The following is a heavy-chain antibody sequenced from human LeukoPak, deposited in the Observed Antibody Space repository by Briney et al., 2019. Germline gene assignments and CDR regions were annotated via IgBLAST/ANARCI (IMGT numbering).Heavy chain of an antibody. CDR1: GGSISSYY. V-gene: IGHV4-59*08. CDR2: IYYSGST. D-gene: IGHD3-10*01. J-gene: IGHJ3*02. Sequence: PSETLSLTCAVSGGSISSYYGSWIRHPPGKGLEWISYIYYSGSTNYNPSLKSRVNISVDSSKNKFSLKLSSVTGADRAVYYCARYGSGSSDAFDMWGQGTMVTVSS. CDR3: ARYGSGSSDAFDM.